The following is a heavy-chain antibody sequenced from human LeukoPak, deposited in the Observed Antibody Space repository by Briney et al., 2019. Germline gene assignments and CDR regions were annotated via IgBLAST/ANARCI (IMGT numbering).Heavy chain of an antibody. D-gene: IGHD6-19*01. J-gene: IGHJ3*02. Sequence: ASVKVSCKASGYTFTSYYMHWVRQAPGQGLEWMGIINPSGGSTSYAQKFQGRVTMTRDTSTSTIYMELSRLRSDDTAVYYCARDEWLLDAFDIWGQGTMVTVSS. CDR2: INPSGGST. CDR1: GYTFTSYY. V-gene: IGHV1-46*01. CDR3: ARDEWLLDAFDI.